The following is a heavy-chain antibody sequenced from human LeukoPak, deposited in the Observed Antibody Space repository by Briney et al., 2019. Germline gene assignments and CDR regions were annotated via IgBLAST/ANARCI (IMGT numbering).Heavy chain of an antibody. CDR2: ISAYNGNT. Sequence: ASVKVSCKASGYTFTGYYVHWVRQAPGQGLEWMGWISAYNGNTNYAQKFQGRVTMTTDTSTSTAYMELRSLRSDDTAVYYCAREGYCSGTTCDKPFDYWGQGTLVTVAS. J-gene: IGHJ4*02. CDR1: GYTFTGYY. CDR3: AREGYCSGTTCDKPFDY. V-gene: IGHV1-18*04. D-gene: IGHD2-2*01.